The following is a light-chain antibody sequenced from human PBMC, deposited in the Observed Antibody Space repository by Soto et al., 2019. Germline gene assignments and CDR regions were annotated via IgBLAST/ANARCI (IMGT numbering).Light chain of an antibody. J-gene: IGKJ2*01. CDR2: GAS. CDR1: QSVSSN. V-gene: IGKV3-15*01. Sequence: EIVMTQSPATLSVSPGERATLSCRASQSVSSNLAWYQQKPGQAPRLLIYGASTRATGIPARFSGSGSGTDFTLTISNLQPEDFATYYCQQSYITPYTFGQGTKVDIK. CDR3: QQSYITPYT.